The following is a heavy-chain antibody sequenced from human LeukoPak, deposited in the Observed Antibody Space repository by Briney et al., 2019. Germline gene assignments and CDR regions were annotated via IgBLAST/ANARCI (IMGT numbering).Heavy chain of an antibody. CDR2: IYYSGST. D-gene: IGHD6-13*01. CDR1: GGSISSSSYY. CDR3: ARDSIAAAGRGWFDP. V-gene: IGHV4-39*07. Sequence: SETLSLTCTVSGGSISSSSYYWGWIRQPPGKGLEWIGSIYYSGSTYYNPSLKSRVTISVDTSKNQFSLKLSSVTAADTAVYYCARDSIAAAGRGWFDPWGQGTLVTVSS. J-gene: IGHJ5*02.